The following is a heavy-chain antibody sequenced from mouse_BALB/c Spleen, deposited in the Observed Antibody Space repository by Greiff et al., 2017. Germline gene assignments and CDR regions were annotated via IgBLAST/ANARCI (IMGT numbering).Heavy chain of an antibody. D-gene: IGHD2-3*01. CDR3: ARRGDGYFPAWLAY. V-gene: IGHV1-7*01. J-gene: IGHJ3*01. Sequence: QVQLQQSGAELAKPGASVKMSCKASGYTFTSYWMHWVKQRPGQGLEWIGYINPSTGYTEYTQKFKDKATLTADKSSSTAYMQLSSLTSEDSAVYYCARRGDGYFPAWLAYWGQGTLVTVSA. CDR1: GYTFTSYW. CDR2: INPSTGYT.